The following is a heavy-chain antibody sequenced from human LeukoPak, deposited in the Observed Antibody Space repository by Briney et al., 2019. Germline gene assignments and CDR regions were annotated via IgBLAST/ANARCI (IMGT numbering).Heavy chain of an antibody. CDR3: ARGFLGYDSSDYAFSYY. J-gene: IGHJ4*02. Sequence: ASVKVSCKASGYTFSSYDITWVRQASGQGLEWMGWMNPNNGNTGYAQRFQGRVTLTRDTSISTAYMELSSLRSEDTAVYFCARGFLGYDSSDYAFSYYWGQGTLVTVSS. D-gene: IGHD3-22*01. CDR1: GYTFSSYD. V-gene: IGHV1-8*01. CDR2: MNPNNGNT.